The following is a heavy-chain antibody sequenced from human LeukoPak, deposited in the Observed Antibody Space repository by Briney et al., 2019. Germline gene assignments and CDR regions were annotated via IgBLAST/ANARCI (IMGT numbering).Heavy chain of an antibody. D-gene: IGHD6-13*01. J-gene: IGHJ5*02. CDR1: GGSFSGYF. V-gene: IGHV4-34*01. CDR2: INDSGII. Sequence: PSETLSLTCAVYGGSFSGYFWSWIRQSPGKGLEWIGEINDSGIINCNPSLKSRASLSVDTSKNQFSLRLRSVTAADTAVYYCARGLVDRGARQVSDHWGQGTLVTVSS. CDR3: ARGLVDRGARQVSDH.